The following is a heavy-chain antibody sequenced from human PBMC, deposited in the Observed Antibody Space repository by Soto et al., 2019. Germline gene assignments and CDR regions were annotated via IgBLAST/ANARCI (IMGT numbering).Heavy chain of an antibody. CDR3: AKDSVETVYGDAYYYYGMDV. CDR2: ISWNSGSI. V-gene: IGHV3-9*01. D-gene: IGHD4-17*01. Sequence: EVQLVESGGGLVQPGRSLRLSCAASGFTFDDYAMHWVRQAPGKGLEWVSGISWNSGSIGYADSVKGRFTISRDNAKNSLYLQMNSLRAEDTALYYCAKDSVETVYGDAYYYYGMDVWGQGTTVTVSS. CDR1: GFTFDDYA. J-gene: IGHJ6*02.